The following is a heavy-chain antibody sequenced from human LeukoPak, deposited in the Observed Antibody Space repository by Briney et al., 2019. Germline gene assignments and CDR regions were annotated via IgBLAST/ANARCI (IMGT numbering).Heavy chain of an antibody. CDR1: GFNFGDYS. Sequence: GGSLRLSCTASGFNFGDYSLSWVRQAPGGGLEWVAFIRREGYGGTTEYAASVKGTFTISRDDSKSIAYLQMNSLKTEDTGVYYCTRDHDFWRGPLDVWGKGTTVTVSS. CDR2: IRREGYGGTT. D-gene: IGHD3-3*01. J-gene: IGHJ6*04. CDR3: TRDHDFWRGPLDV. V-gene: IGHV3-49*04.